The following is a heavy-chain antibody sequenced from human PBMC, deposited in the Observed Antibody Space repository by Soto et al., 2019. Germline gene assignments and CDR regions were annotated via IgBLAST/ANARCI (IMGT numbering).Heavy chain of an antibody. Sequence: SVKLSCKASGVTFNRQDMMWGRQSAGQGLEWMGGIIPMFGTPHYAEKFQDRVTITADESTGTAYLELSSLTSEDTAVYYCATWHKAAGTGWFDPSGQGILVTVSS. D-gene: IGHD6-13*01. J-gene: IGHJ5*02. CDR2: IIPMFGTP. V-gene: IGHV1-69*01. CDR3: ATWHKAAGTGWFDP. CDR1: GVTFNRQD.